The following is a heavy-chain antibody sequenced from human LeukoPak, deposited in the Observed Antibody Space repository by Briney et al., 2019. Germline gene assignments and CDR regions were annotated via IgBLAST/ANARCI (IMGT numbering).Heavy chain of an antibody. V-gene: IGHV3-23*01. D-gene: IGHD6-13*01. CDR1: RFTFSSYA. J-gene: IGHJ4*02. CDR2: ISGSGGVT. Sequence: PGGSLTLLCAASRFTFSSYAMRWVRRAPGGGREWVSAISGSGGVTYYADSVKGRFSISRDKSTNTLSLQMNSLRAEDTAVYYCAMMYSSTWYGYWGPGALVTVSS. CDR3: AMMYSSTWYGY.